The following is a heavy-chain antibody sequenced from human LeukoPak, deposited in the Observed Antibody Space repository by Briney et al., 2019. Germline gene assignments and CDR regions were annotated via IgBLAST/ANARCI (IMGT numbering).Heavy chain of an antibody. CDR2: ISSSGSTI. D-gene: IGHD6-19*01. J-gene: IGHJ4*02. CDR3: ATSGWPNHFDY. Sequence: GGSLRLSCAASGFTFSSYEMNWVRQAPGKGLEWVSYISSSGSTIYYADSVKGRFTISRDNAKNSLYLQMNSLRAEGTAVYYCATSGWPNHFDYWGQGTLVTVSS. V-gene: IGHV3-48*03. CDR1: GFTFSSYE.